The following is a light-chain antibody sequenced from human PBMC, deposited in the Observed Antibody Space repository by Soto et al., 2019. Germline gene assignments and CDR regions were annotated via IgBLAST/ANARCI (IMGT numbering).Light chain of an antibody. Sequence: DIQMTQSPSSVSASVGDRVSITCRASQGISNWLAWYQQKPGRAPKLLIYTGSSLQSGVPSRFSGTGSGTDXTLXXSSLQPEDVATYYXQQANSFPLTFGGGTKVEIK. V-gene: IGKV1-12*01. CDR2: TGS. J-gene: IGKJ4*01. CDR3: QQANSFPLT. CDR1: QGISNW.